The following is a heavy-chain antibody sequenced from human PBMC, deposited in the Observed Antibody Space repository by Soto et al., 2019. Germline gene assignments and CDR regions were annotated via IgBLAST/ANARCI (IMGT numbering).Heavy chain of an antibody. Sequence: HVQLVESGGGVVQPGRSLRLSCAASGFTFSSYGMHWVRQAPGKGLEWVAVIWYDGSNKYYADSVKGRFTISRDNSKNTLYLQMNSLRAEDTAVYYCARVDSGSYYNVDYWGQGTLVTVSS. CDR3: ARVDSGSYYNVDY. V-gene: IGHV3-33*01. J-gene: IGHJ4*02. D-gene: IGHD3-10*01. CDR1: GFTFSSYG. CDR2: IWYDGSNK.